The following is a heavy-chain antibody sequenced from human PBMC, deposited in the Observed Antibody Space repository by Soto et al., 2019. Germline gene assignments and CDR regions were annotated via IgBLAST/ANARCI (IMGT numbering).Heavy chain of an antibody. D-gene: IGHD6-13*01. CDR2: ISGSGGST. J-gene: IGHJ4*02. CDR1: GFTFSSYA. Sequence: GGSLRLSCAASGFTFSSYAMSWVRQAPGKGLEWVSAISGSGGSTYYADSVKGRFTISRDNSKNTLYLQMNSLRAEDTAVYYCVGGIAAAGTPTPGYWGQGTLVTVS. V-gene: IGHV3-23*01. CDR3: VGGIAAAGTPTPGY.